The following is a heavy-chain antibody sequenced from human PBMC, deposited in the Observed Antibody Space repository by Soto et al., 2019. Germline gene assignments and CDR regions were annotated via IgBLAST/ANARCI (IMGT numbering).Heavy chain of an antibody. CDR2: IVPVFGTP. CDR3: ARGDNDILTGYYGIGY. Sequence: AASVKVSCKASGGVFSNYALTWVRQAPGQGLEWVGGIVPVFGTPNYAPKFQGRVTVTADESTRTGYMELSSLRSDDTAIYYCARGDNDILTGYYGIGYWGQGTPVTVSS. CDR1: GGVFSNYA. D-gene: IGHD3-9*01. V-gene: IGHV1-69*13. J-gene: IGHJ4*02.